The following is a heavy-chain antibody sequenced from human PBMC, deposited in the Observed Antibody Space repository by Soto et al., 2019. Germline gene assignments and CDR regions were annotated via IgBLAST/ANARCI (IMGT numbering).Heavy chain of an antibody. CDR2: IVPIFGTT. J-gene: IGHJ6*02. D-gene: IGHD6-19*01. Sequence: QVQLVQSGAEVKKPGSSVKVSCKVSGGTFSNYAIDWVRLAPGHGLEWMGGIVPIFGTTYYTQKFQGRATIIADDSTTTAYLEMSSLRSEDTAIYYCARVEAVAGLYNDHGLDVWGQGNAGTLSS. CDR3: ARVEAVAGLYNDHGLDV. V-gene: IGHV1-69*12. CDR1: GGTFSNYA.